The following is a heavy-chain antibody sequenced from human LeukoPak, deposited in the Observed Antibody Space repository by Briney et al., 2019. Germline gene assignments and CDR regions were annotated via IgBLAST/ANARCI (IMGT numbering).Heavy chain of an antibody. V-gene: IGHV3-23*01. CDR1: GFTFSSYA. CDR3: AKPSDSVAVNNWFDP. Sequence: PGGSLRLSCAASGFTFSSYAMSWVRQAPGKGLEWVSAISGSGGSTYYADSVKGRFTISRDNSKNTLYLQMNSLRAEDTAVYYCAKPSDSVAVNNWFDPWGQGTLVSVFS. J-gene: IGHJ5*02. CDR2: ISGSGGST. D-gene: IGHD6-19*01.